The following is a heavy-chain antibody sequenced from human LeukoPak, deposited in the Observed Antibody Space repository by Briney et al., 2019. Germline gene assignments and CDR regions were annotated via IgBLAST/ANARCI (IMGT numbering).Heavy chain of an antibody. Sequence: PGGSLRLSCAASGFTFSSYGMSWVRQAPGKGLEWVSGISGSGSAYYADSVKGRFSISRDKSKNTVYLQMDSLRAEDTAVYYCAKRGAEVGASVAPGDYWGQGTLLTVSS. J-gene: IGHJ4*02. CDR2: ISGSGSA. CDR3: AKRGAEVGASVAPGDY. V-gene: IGHV3-23*01. CDR1: GFTFSSYG. D-gene: IGHD1-26*01.